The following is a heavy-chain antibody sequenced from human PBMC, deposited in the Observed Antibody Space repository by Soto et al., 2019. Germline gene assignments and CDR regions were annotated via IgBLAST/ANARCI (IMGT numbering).Heavy chain of an antibody. Sequence: ASVKVSCKASGYTFTSYDINWVRQTAGQGLEWMGWMSPKTANAGYAQKFQGRVTMTRSTSISTAYMELSSLTSEDTAVYYCTGGPPNWGFDSWGQGTPVTVSS. J-gene: IGHJ5*01. V-gene: IGHV1-8*01. CDR3: TGGPPNWGFDS. CDR1: GYTFTSYD. D-gene: IGHD7-27*01. CDR2: MSPKTANA.